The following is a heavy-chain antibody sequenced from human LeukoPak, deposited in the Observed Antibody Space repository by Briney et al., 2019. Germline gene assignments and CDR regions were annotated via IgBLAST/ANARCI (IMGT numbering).Heavy chain of an antibody. D-gene: IGHD3-10*01. Sequence: PGGSLRLSCAASEFSVGSNYMTWVRQAPGKGLERVSLIYSGGSTYYADSVKGRFTISRDNSKNTLYLQMNSLRAEDTAVYYCARGITMVRGVIRWGQGTLVTVSS. J-gene: IGHJ4*02. CDR1: EFSVGSNY. V-gene: IGHV3-66*01. CDR3: ARGITMVRGVIR. CDR2: IYSGGST.